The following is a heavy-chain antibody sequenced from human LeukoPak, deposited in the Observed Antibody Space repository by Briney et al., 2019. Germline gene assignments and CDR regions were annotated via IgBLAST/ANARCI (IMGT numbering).Heavy chain of an antibody. CDR3: ARDDFTIFGVVTYFDY. Sequence: ASVKVSCKASGYTFTGYYMHWVRQAPGQGLEWMGWINPNSGGTNYAQKFQGRVTMTRDTSISTAYMELGGLRSDDTAVYYCARDDFTIFGVVTYFDYWGQGTLVTVSS. D-gene: IGHD3-3*01. V-gene: IGHV1-2*02. J-gene: IGHJ4*02. CDR2: INPNSGGT. CDR1: GYTFTGYY.